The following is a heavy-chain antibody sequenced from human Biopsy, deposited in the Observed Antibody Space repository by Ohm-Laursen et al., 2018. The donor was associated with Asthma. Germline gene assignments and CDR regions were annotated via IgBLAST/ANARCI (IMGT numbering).Heavy chain of an antibody. CDR1: GFSLRDARMG. CDR3: ARLNCGSACDSGYNYYGMDV. Sequence: TQTLTLTCAVSGFSLRDARMGVSWIRQPPGKALEWLAHIFPNDEKSYSTSLKSRLTISKDTSKRQVVLTMTNMDLVDTGTYFCARLNCGSACDSGYNYYGMDVWGPGTTVTVSS. D-gene: IGHD2-21*02. J-gene: IGHJ6*02. CDR2: IFPNDEK. V-gene: IGHV2-26*01.